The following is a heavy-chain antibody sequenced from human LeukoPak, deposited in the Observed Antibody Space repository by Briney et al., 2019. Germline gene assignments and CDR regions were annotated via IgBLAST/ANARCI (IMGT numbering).Heavy chain of an antibody. CDR1: GGSISSSNW. D-gene: IGHD5-12*01. CDR3: ARQYSGYDHAFDY. V-gene: IGHV4-4*02. Sequence: SETLSLTCAVSGGSISSSNWWSWVRQPPGKGLEWIGEIYHSGSTNYNPSLKSRVTISVDKSKNQFSLKLSSVTAADTAVYYCARQYSGYDHAFDYWGQGTLVTVSS. J-gene: IGHJ4*02. CDR2: IYHSGST.